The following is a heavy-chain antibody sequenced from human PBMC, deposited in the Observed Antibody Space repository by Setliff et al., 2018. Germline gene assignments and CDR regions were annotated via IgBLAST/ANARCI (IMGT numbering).Heavy chain of an antibody. CDR2: IYHSGSA. CDR1: GDSIRIGDYF. V-gene: IGHV4-30-4*08. CDR3: AREGGTSTSSDAFDV. J-gene: IGHJ3*01. Sequence: KTSETLSLTGTASGDSIRIGDYFWSWIRKPPGKGLEWIAYIYHSGSAYYNPSLKSRVTMSVDTSENQFSLHLTSVTAADTAVYYCAREGGTSTSSDAFDVWGQGMMVTVSS. D-gene: IGHD1-7*01.